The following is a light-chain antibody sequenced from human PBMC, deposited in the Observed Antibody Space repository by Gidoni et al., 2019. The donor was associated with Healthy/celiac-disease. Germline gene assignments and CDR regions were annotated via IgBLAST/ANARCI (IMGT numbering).Light chain of an antibody. V-gene: IGLV7-43*01. CDR1: TGAVTSGYY. J-gene: IGLJ2*01. CDR2: STS. Sequence: QTVGTQGPSLTVSPGETVTLPCASSTGAVTSGYYPNWLQQKPGQAPRALIYSTSNKPSWPPARFSGSLLGGKAALTLSGVQPEDEAEYYCLLYYGGAQLVFGGGTKLTVL. CDR3: LLYYGGAQLV.